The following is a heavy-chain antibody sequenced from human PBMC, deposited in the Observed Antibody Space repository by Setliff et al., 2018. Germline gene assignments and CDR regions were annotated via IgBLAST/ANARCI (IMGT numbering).Heavy chain of an antibody. Sequence: GGSLRLSCAGSGLTVSGNYMNWVRQAPGKGLEWVSLIYTGGNTKYADSVKGRFSISTDNSKNTVYLQMNTLRAEDTAVYYCARDLRGILSLHDSDYWGQGTVVTVSS. CDR3: ARDLRGILSLHDSDY. J-gene: IGHJ4*02. CDR1: GLTVSGNY. CDR2: IYTGGNT. V-gene: IGHV3-53*01. D-gene: IGHD3-16*01.